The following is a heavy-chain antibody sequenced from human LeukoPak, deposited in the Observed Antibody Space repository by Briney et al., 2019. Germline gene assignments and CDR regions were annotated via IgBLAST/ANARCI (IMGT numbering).Heavy chain of an antibody. V-gene: IGHV1-18*01. D-gene: IGHD3-10*01. Sequence: ASVKVSCKASGYTFTSYGISWVRQAPGQGLDWMGWISAYNGNTNYAQKLQGRVTMTTDTSTSTAYMELRSLRSEDTAVYYCARARRGSGSYYRCFDYWGQGTLVTVSS. CDR1: GYTFTSYG. CDR2: ISAYNGNT. J-gene: IGHJ4*02. CDR3: ARARRGSGSYYRCFDY.